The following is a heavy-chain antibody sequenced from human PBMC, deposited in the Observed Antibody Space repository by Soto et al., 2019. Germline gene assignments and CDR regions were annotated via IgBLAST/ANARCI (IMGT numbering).Heavy chain of an antibody. D-gene: IGHD6-6*01. Sequence: QLQLQESGPGLVKPSETLSLTCTVSGGSISISSYYWGWIRQPPGKGLEWIGNIYYSGSTYYNPSLKSRVPISVDTSKSQFSLKLSSVTAADTAVYYCARAFIALRLQSFDYWGQGTLVTVSS. CDR2: IYYSGST. CDR1: GGSISISSYY. CDR3: ARAFIALRLQSFDY. J-gene: IGHJ4*02. V-gene: IGHV4-39*01.